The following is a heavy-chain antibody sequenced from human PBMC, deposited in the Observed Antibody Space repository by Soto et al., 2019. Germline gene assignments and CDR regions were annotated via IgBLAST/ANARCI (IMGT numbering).Heavy chain of an antibody. J-gene: IGHJ3*02. D-gene: IGHD3-22*01. V-gene: IGHV3-30-3*01. CDR2: ISYDGSNK. CDR1: GFTFSSYA. Sequence: GGSLRLSCAASGFTFSSYAMHWVRQAPGKGLEWVAVISYDGSNKYYADTVKGRFTISRDNSKNTLYLQMNSLRAEDTAVYYWAREVTMIVVPYEPHAFDIWGQGTMVTVSS. CDR3: AREVTMIVVPYEPHAFDI.